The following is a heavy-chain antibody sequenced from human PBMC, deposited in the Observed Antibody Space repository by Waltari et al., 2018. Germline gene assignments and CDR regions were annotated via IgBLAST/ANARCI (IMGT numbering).Heavy chain of an antibody. Sequence: EVQLVQSGAEVKKPGESLKISCKGSGYSFTSYWIGWVRQMPGKGLEWMGFISPGDSGNSYSPSCQAKVTISADKYIRTAYLQGSSLKASDTAMYYCAALETGIAARYYWGQGTLVTVSS. D-gene: IGHD6-6*01. V-gene: IGHV5-51*01. CDR1: GYSFTSYW. CDR2: ISPGDSGN. J-gene: IGHJ4*02. CDR3: AALETGIAARYY.